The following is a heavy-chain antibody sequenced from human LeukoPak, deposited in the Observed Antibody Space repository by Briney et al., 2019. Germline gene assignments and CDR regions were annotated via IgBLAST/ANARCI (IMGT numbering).Heavy chain of an antibody. CDR3: ARGGDNSYFDY. J-gene: IGHJ4*02. Sequence: ASVRVSFKASGYTFTSYYIHWVRQAPGQRLEWMGIINPGGGSTSYAQNFQGRVTMTRDTSTSTVYMELSSLRSEDTAIYYCARGGDNSYFDYWGQGTLVTVSS. V-gene: IGHV1-46*01. CDR2: INPGGGST. CDR1: GYTFTSYY. D-gene: IGHD4-23*01.